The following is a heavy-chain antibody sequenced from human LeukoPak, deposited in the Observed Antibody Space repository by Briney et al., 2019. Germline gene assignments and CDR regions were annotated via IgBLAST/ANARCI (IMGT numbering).Heavy chain of an antibody. Sequence: SVKVSCKASGGTFSSYAISWVRQAPGQGLEWMGRIFPIFATANYAQKFQGRVTITADESTSTAYMELSSLRSEDTAVYYCATAFGSGRTSAYFDYWGQGTLVTVSS. D-gene: IGHD3-10*01. J-gene: IGHJ4*02. V-gene: IGHV1-69*13. CDR2: IFPIFATA. CDR1: GGTFSSYA. CDR3: ATAFGSGRTSAYFDY.